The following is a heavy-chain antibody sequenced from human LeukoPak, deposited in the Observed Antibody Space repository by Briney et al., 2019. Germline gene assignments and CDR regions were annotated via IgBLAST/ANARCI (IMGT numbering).Heavy chain of an antibody. V-gene: IGHV3-49*04. J-gene: IGHJ4*02. CDR3: TRDKIAAAGDY. CDR1: GFTFGDYA. CDR2: IRSKAYGGTT. Sequence: GGSLRLSCTASGFTFGDYAMSWVRQAPGKGLEWVGSIRSKAYGGTTEYAASVKGRFTISRDDSKNIAYLQMNSLKTEDTAVYYCTRDKIAAAGDYWGQGTLVTVSS. D-gene: IGHD6-13*01.